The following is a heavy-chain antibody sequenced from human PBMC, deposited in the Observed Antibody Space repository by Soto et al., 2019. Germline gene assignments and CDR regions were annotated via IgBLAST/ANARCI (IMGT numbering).Heavy chain of an antibody. D-gene: IGHD3-10*01. CDR2: ISGGGGPT. Sequence: GGSLRLSCAASGFTFSTYAMTWVRQAPGKGLEWVSAISGGGGPTYYADSVKGRFTISRDNSKNTLYLQMNSLRADDTAVYYCAKVSRFLDSGLIWGQGTLVTVSS. CDR3: AKVSRFLDSGLI. V-gene: IGHV3-23*01. J-gene: IGHJ4*03. CDR1: GFTFSTYA.